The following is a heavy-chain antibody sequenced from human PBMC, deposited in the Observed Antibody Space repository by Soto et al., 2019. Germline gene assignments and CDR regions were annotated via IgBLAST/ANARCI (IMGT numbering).Heavy chain of an antibody. CDR2: INHSGNT. Sequence: TSETLSLTCAVYGGSFSGYYWSWIRQPPGKGLEWIGEINHSGNTDYNPSLKSRLAISIDTSKNQFSLKLSSVTAADTAVYFCAREGGESSDGLYYFDSWGQGSLVTVSS. CDR3: AREGGESSDGLYYFDS. J-gene: IGHJ4*02. CDR1: GGSFSGYY. V-gene: IGHV4-34*01. D-gene: IGHD3-16*01.